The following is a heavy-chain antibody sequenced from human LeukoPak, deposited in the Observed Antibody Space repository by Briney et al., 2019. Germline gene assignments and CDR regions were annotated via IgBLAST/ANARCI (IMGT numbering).Heavy chain of an antibody. D-gene: IGHD4-17*01. CDR3: ARSDDYGDYGAFDI. Sequence: ASVKVSCKAFGYTFSGYFLEWVRQAPGQGLEWMGWINANSGGTNYGQKFQGRVTMTRDTSISTAYMELSRLRSDDTAVYYCARSDDYGDYGAFDIWGQGTMVTVSS. J-gene: IGHJ3*02. CDR2: INANSGGT. V-gene: IGHV1-2*02. CDR1: GYTFSGYF.